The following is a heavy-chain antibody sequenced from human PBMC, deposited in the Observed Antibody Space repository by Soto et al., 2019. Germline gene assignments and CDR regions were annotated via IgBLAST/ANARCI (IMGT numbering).Heavy chain of an antibody. V-gene: IGHV1-18*04. D-gene: IGHD6-19*01. J-gene: IGHJ3*02. CDR1: GYTFTSYG. CDR2: ISAYNGNT. CDR3: ARVAEVAGNDAFDI. Sequence: GXSVKVSCNASGYTFTSYGIIWVRQSPGQGLEWMGWISAYNGNTNYAQKLQGRVTMTTDTSTSTAYMELRSLRSDDTAVYYCARVAEVAGNDAFDIWGQGTMVTVSS.